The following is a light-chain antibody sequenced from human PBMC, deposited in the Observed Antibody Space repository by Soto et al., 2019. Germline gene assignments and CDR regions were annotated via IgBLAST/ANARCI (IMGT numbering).Light chain of an antibody. J-gene: IGKJ2*01. Sequence: DIQMTQSPSTLSASVGDRVTITCRASQSISSWLAWYQQKPGKAPKLLIYKASSLESGVPSRFSGSGSGTEFTLTISSLQPDDFETYYCQQYNSYLYTFGQGTKVDLK. CDR1: QSISSW. V-gene: IGKV1-5*03. CDR2: KAS. CDR3: QQYNSYLYT.